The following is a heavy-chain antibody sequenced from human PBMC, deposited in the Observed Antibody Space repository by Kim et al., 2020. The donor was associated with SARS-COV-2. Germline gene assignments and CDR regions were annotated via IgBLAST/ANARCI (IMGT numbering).Heavy chain of an antibody. V-gene: IGHV3-30*03. CDR2: ISNDGSNQ. Sequence: GGSLRLSCAASGFIFSSDGMYWVRQAPGKGLEWVAVISNDGSNQYYADSVKGRCIISRDNSKNTLYLEMNSLRAEDTAVYYCAGNYWTRKGGNGLLFDPRGQGSPATVSS. J-gene: IGHJ5*02. CDR1: GFIFSSDG. CDR3: AGNYWTRKGGNGLLFDP. D-gene: IGHD1-1*01.